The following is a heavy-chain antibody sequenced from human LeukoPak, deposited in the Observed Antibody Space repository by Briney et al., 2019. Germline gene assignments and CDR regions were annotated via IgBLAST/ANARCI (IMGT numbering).Heavy chain of an antibody. V-gene: IGHV4-39*07. CDR2: IYYSGST. J-gene: IGHJ4*02. D-gene: IGHD3-10*01. CDR3: ARDGGMVRGVIIDY. Sequence: SETLSLTCTVSGGSISSSYSYWGWIRQPPGKGLEWIGNIYYSGSTYYNPSLKSRVTISVDTSKNQFSLKLSSVTTADTAVYYCARDGGMVRGVIIDYWGQGTLVTVSS. CDR1: GGSISSSYSY.